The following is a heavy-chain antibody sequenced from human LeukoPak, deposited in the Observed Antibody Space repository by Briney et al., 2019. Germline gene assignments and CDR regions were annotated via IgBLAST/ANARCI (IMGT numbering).Heavy chain of an antibody. CDR2: TYSDGTT. D-gene: IGHD3-16*01. CDR3: ARDRVEVTTSMLGGVKRTVTDYYGMDV. CDR1: GFTVSNNH. Sequence: GGSLRLSCGASGFTVSNNHMSWVRQAPGKGLEWVSITYSDGTTYYADSVKGQFTISRDNSRNTLYVQMNSLRAEDTAVYFCARDRVEVTTSMLGGVKRTVTDYYGMDVWGQGTTVAVSS. J-gene: IGHJ6*02. V-gene: IGHV3-53*01.